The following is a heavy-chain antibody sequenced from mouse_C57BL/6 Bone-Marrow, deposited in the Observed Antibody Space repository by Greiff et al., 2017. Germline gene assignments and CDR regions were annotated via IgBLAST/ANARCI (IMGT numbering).Heavy chain of an antibody. J-gene: IGHJ4*01. CDR3: AFDYPEAMDY. D-gene: IGHD2-4*01. CDR2: IHPNSGST. Sequence: QVQLQQPGAELVKPGASVKLSCKASGYTFTSYWMHWVKQSPGQGLEWIGMIHPNSGSTNYNEKFKSKATLTVDKSSSTAYMQLSSLTSEDSAVYYCAFDYPEAMDYWGQGTSVTVSS. V-gene: IGHV1-64*01. CDR1: GYTFTSYW.